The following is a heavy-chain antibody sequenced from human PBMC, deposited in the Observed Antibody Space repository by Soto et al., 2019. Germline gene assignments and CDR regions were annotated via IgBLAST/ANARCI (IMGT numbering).Heavy chain of an antibody. J-gene: IGHJ4*02. CDR2: FSAGGRA. Sequence: QLLESGGGLVQPGGSLRLSCEVSVFSFSSYAMSWVRHAPGKGLEWVSTFSAGGRAYYADSVKDRFTIAKDTSKNTLRLQASSLRAEDTAVYYCAKESMPLLYGDTLFDYWGQGTRVTVSS. CDR1: VFSFSSYA. D-gene: IGHD4-17*01. CDR3: AKESMPLLYGDTLFDY. V-gene: IGHV3-23*01.